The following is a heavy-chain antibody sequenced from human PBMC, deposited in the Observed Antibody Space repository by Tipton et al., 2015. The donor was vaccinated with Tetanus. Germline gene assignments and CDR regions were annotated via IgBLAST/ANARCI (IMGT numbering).Heavy chain of an antibody. Sequence: TLSLTCTVSGGSFRSGDHYWSWIRQPPGKGLEWLGYISHSGTTNYNPSLMSRVTLSLDTARGQFSLKLTSVTAADAAVYFCARDRRDFAYDSRGFYSPLYYFDNWGQGVRVTVSS. D-gene: IGHD3-22*01. CDR2: ISHSGTT. J-gene: IGHJ4*02. V-gene: IGHV4-30-4*01. CDR1: GGSFRSGDHY. CDR3: ARDRRDFAYDSRGFYSPLYYFDN.